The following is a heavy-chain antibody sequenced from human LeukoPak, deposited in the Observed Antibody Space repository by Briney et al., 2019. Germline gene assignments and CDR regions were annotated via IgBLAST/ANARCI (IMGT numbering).Heavy chain of an antibody. CDR2: IGYDGSKE. J-gene: IGHJ3*01. D-gene: IGHD1-26*01. CDR1: GFTFSAYG. Sequence: GGSLRLSCAVSGFTFSAYGIHWVRQAPGKGLEWVAVIGYDGSKEYYLDAVKGRFTISRDNSKNTLFLQMNSLRLDHTAVYYCARDWNGSPAYDTFDFWGQGTMVTVSS. V-gene: IGHV3-33*01. CDR3: ARDWNGSPAYDTFDF.